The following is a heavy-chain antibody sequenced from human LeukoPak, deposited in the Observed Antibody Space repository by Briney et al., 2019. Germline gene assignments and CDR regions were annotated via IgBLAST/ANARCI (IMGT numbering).Heavy chain of an antibody. D-gene: IGHD6-19*01. Sequence: SVKVSCKASGGTFSSYAISWVRQAPGQGLEWMGRIIPIFGTANYAQKFRGRVTITTDESTSTAYMELSSLRSEDTAVYYCARDSSGWYRYYFDYWGQGTLVTVSS. CDR2: IIPIFGTA. J-gene: IGHJ4*02. CDR3: ARDSSGWYRYYFDY. V-gene: IGHV1-69*05. CDR1: GGTFSSYA.